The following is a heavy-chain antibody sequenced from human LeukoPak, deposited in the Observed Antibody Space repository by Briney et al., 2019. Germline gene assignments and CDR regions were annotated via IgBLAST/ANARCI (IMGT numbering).Heavy chain of an antibody. CDR3: AGGDYHGSESYANY. CDR2: INHGGSI. D-gene: IGHD3-10*01. J-gene: IGHJ4*02. V-gene: IGHV4-34*01. Sequence: SETLSLTCAVYGGSFSGQYWGWIRQPPGKGLEWIGEINHGGSISYNASLKSRVTISLDTSKNQFSLKLSSVTAADTAVYYCAGGDYHGSESYANYWGQGPLVTVSS. CDR1: GGSFSGQY.